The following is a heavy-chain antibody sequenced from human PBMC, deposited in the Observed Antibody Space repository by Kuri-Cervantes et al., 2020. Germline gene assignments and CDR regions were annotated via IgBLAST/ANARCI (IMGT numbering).Heavy chain of an antibody. V-gene: IGHV4-39*07. CDR2: IYYSGST. J-gene: IGHJ6*02. CDR3: ARDPGYYYGSGSLLWGRDYYGMDV. D-gene: IGHD3-10*01. Sequence: SNYMSWVRQPPGKGLEWIGSIYYSGSTYYNPSLKSRVTISVDKSKNQFSLKLSSVTAADTAVYYCARDPGYYYGSGSLLWGRDYYGMDVWGQGTTVTVSS. CDR1: SNY.